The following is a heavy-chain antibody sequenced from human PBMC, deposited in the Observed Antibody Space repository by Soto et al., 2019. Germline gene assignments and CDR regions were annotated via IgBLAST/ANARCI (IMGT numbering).Heavy chain of an antibody. CDR3: ARDRSGGEPFDY. Sequence: QVQLVQSGAEVKKPGASVKVSCKASGYTFTGYYMHWVRQAPGQGLEWMGWINPNSVGTNYAQKFQGRVTMTRDTSISTAYMELSRLRSDDTAVYYCARDRSGGEPFDYWGQGTLVTVSS. CDR2: INPNSVGT. J-gene: IGHJ4*02. D-gene: IGHD2-15*01. V-gene: IGHV1-2*02. CDR1: GYTFTGYY.